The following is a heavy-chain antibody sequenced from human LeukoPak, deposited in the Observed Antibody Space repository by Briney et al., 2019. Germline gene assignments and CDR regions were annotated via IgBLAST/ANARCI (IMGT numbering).Heavy chain of an antibody. D-gene: IGHD3-22*01. CDR2: IYYSGST. J-gene: IGHJ4*02. CDR3: ARDRDYDSSGYYTPWDY. V-gene: IGHV4-39*07. Sequence: SETLSLTCTVSGGSISSSSYYWGWIRQPPGKGLEWIGSIYYSGSTYYNPSLKSRVTISVDTSKNQFSLKLSSVTAADTAVYYCARDRDYDSSGYYTPWDYWGQGTLVTVSS. CDR1: GGSISSSSYY.